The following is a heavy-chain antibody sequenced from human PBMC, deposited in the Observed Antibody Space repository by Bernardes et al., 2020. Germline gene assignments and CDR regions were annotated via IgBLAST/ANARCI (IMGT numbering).Heavy chain of an antibody. Sequence: GGSLRLSCVASGFIFSNYKMNWVRQAPGKGLEWVSSIDYEGSDKYYTDSLKGRFFISRDNAKNSLYLQMNSLRDEDTAIYYCATFGDSHSFWGRGTRVTVST. CDR2: IDYEGSDK. V-gene: IGHV3-21*04. CDR3: ATFGDSHSF. CDR1: GFIFSNYK. J-gene: IGHJ4*02. D-gene: IGHD4-17*01.